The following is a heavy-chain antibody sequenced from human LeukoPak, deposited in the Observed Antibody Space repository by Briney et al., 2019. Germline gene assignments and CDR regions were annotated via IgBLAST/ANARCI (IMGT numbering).Heavy chain of an antibody. Sequence: GGSLTLSCTTSGFNFGDYAMTWVRQSPGKGLEWVGFIRSKAYRGTTEYAASLNGRFTISREDSKSVANLQMNSLKSEDTAVYYCSRGPIQLWVDNGVDVWGQGTTVTVSS. CDR3: SRGPIQLWVDNGVDV. CDR2: IRSKAYRGTT. V-gene: IGHV3-49*04. J-gene: IGHJ6*02. CDR1: GFNFGDYA. D-gene: IGHD5-18*01.